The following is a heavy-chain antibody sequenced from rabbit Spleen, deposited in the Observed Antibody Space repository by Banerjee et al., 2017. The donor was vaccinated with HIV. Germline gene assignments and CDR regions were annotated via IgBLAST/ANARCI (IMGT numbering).Heavy chain of an antibody. V-gene: IGHV1S45*01. J-gene: IGHJ4*01. CDR3: ARDLVTVIGWNFNL. Sequence: QEQLVESGGGLVQPGASLTLTCKASGLDFSGDSYDSYMCWVRQAPGKGLEWIACIDIGSSGFTYFASWAKGRFTISRTSSTTVTLRMTSLTAADRATYICARDLVTVIGWNFNLWGPGTLVTVS. CDR2: IDIGSSGFT. CDR1: GLDFSGDSY. D-gene: IGHD5-1*01.